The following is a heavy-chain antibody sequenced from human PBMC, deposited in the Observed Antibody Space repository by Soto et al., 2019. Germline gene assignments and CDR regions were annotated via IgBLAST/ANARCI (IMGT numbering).Heavy chain of an antibody. Sequence: EVQLVESGGGLVQPGRSLRLSCAASGFTFDDYAMHWVRQAPGKGLEWVSGISGNSGSIGYADSVKGRFTISRDNAKNSLYLQRNSRRVEDTALYYCANVLGSSWYGGSRGGGMDVWGQGTTVTVSS. D-gene: IGHD6-13*01. V-gene: IGHV3-9*01. CDR3: ANVLGSSWYGGSRGGGMDV. CDR1: GFTFDDYA. J-gene: IGHJ6*02. CDR2: ISGNSGSI.